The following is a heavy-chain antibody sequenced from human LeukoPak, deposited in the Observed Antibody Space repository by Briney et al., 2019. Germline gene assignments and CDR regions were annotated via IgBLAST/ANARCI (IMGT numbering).Heavy chain of an antibody. J-gene: IGHJ4*02. V-gene: IGHV3-21*01. Sequence: GGSLRLSCAASGFTFSSYSMNWVRQAPGKGLEWVSSISSSSSYIYYADSVKGRFTISRDNAKNSLYLQMNSLRAEDTAVYYCARGLPRYSYGPCWGQGTLLTVSS. CDR2: ISSSSSYI. D-gene: IGHD5-18*01. CDR1: GFTFSSYS. CDR3: ARGLPRYSYGPC.